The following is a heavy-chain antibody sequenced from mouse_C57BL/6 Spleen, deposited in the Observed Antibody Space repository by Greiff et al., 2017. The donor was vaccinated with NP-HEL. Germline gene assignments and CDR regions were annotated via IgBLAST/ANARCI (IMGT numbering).Heavy chain of an antibody. CDR1: GFSLTSYG. Sequence: QVQLKESGPGLVAPSQSLSITCTVSGFSLTSYGVHWVRQPPGKGLEWLVVIWSDGSTTYNSALKSRLSISKDNSKSQVFLKMNSLQTDDTAMYYCARHTTKDPGGWYFDVWGTGTTVTVSS. CDR3: ARHTTKDPGGWYFDV. J-gene: IGHJ1*03. D-gene: IGHD2-12*01. V-gene: IGHV2-6-1*01. CDR2: IWSDGST.